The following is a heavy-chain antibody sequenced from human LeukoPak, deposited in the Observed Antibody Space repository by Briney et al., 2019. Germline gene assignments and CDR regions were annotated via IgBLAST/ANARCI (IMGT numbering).Heavy chain of an antibody. Sequence: SETLSLTCTVSGGSISSGGYYWSWIRQHPGKGLEWIGYIFYSGSTYYNPSLKSRVTISVDTSNNHFSLKLSSVTAADAAVYYCARGYYFDYWGQGTLVTVSS. CDR3: ARGYYFDY. J-gene: IGHJ4*02. CDR2: IFYSGST. V-gene: IGHV4-31*03. CDR1: GGSISSGGYY.